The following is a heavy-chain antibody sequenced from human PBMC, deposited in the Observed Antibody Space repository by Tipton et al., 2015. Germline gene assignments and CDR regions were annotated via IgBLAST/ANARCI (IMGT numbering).Heavy chain of an antibody. CDR1: GYSISSGYY. CDR2: IFHRGDT. Sequence: GLVKPSETLSLTCDVSGYSISSGYYWGWIRQPPGKGLEWIGSIFHRGDTNYNPSLKSRVTISVDTSKNQFSLKLSSVTAADTAVYYCARGHYVSRMDVWGQGTTVTVSS. J-gene: IGHJ6*02. CDR3: ARGHYVSRMDV. D-gene: IGHD3-10*01. V-gene: IGHV4-38-2*01.